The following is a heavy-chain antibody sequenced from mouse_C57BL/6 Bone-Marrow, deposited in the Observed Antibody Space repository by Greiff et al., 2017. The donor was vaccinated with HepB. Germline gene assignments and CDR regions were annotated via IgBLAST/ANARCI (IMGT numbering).Heavy chain of an antibody. CDR3: ARREIRLRNYAMDY. J-gene: IGHJ4*01. CDR1: GYTFTSYW. D-gene: IGHD3-2*02. V-gene: IGHV1-55*01. CDR2: IYPGSGST. Sequence: IQLQQPGAELVKPGASVKMSCKASGYTFTSYWITWVKQRPGQGLEWIGDIYPGSGSTNYNEKFKSKATLTVDTSSSTAYMQLSSLTSEDSAVYYCARREIRLRNYAMDYWGQGTSVTVSS.